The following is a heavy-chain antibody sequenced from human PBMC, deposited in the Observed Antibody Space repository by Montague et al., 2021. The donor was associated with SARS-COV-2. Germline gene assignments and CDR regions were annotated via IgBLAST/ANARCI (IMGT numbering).Heavy chain of an antibody. CDR1: GFSLSTPNVG. CDR2: IXANYEK. Sequence: VKPTKTLTLTCTFSGFSLSTPNVGVGWIRQPPGKSLEWVAVIXANYEKRYSPSLRNRLTITKDTANNQVVLSLTYVDPVDTATYYCAHLIRYYDIFTGIPFDYWGQGSQVTVSS. D-gene: IGHD3-9*01. V-gene: IGHV2-5*01. J-gene: IGHJ4*02. CDR3: AHLIRYYDIFTGIPFDY.